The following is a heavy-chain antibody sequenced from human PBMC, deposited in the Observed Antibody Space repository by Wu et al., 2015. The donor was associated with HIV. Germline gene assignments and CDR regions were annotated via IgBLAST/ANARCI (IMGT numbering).Heavy chain of an antibody. D-gene: IGHD6-19*01. J-gene: IGHJ6*02. V-gene: IGHV1-46*01. Sequence: QVQLMQSGAEVKKPGASVKVSCKASGHSFTSYYMHWVRQAPGQGLRWMGIINPSGGSTRYSQKFQGRVSMTRDTSTSTVYLELSSLRSEDTAVYYCARDRVGVAGYYGMDVWGQGTTVTV. CDR1: GHSFTSYY. CDR2: INPSGGST. CDR3: ARDRVGVAGYYGMDV.